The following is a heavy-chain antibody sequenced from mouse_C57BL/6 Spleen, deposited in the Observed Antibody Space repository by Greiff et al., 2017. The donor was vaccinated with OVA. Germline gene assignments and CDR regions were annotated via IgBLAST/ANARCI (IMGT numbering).Heavy chain of an antibody. CDR1: GYTFTDYY. V-gene: IGHV1-76*01. J-gene: IGHJ2*01. Sequence: QVQLQQSGAELVRPGASVKLSCKASGYTFTDYYINWVKQRPGQGLEWIAKIYPGSGNTYYNEKFKGKATLTAEKSSSTAYMQLSSLTSEDSAVYCCARDYYGSSYDDWGQGTTLTVSS. D-gene: IGHD1-1*01. CDR3: ARDYYGSSYDD. CDR2: IYPGSGNT.